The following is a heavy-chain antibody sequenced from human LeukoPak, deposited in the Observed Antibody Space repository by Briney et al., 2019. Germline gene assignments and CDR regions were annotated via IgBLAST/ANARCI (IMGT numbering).Heavy chain of an antibody. J-gene: IGHJ4*02. CDR2: INGDGSST. V-gene: IGHV3-74*01. D-gene: IGHD1-26*01. CDR3: ARDQVGSTTRRFDY. Sequence: PGGSLRLSCAASGFTFSDYWMHWVRQAPGKGLVWVSRINGDGSSTNYADSVKGRFTISRDNAKNTLYLQMSSLRDEDTAVYYCARDQVGSTTRRFDYWGQGTLVTVSS. CDR1: GFTFSDYW.